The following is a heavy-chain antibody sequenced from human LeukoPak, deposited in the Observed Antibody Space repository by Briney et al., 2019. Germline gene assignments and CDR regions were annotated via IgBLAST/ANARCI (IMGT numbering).Heavy chain of an antibody. D-gene: IGHD4-17*01. J-gene: IGHJ4*02. Sequence: PSETLSLTCAVYGGSFSGYYWSWIRQPPGKGLEWIGEINHSGSTNYNPSLKSRVTISVDMSKNQFSLKLSSVTAADTAVYYCARVTTVTKPFYFDYWGQGTLVTVSS. CDR2: INHSGST. V-gene: IGHV4-34*01. CDR3: ARVTTVTKPFYFDY. CDR1: GGSFSGYY.